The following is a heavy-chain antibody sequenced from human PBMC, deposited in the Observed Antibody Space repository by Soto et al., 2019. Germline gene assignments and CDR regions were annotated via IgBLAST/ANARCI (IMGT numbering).Heavy chain of an antibody. Sequence: NPSETLSLTCAVYGGSFSGYYWSWIRQPPGKGLEWIGEINHSGSTNYNPSLKSRVTISVDTSKNQFSLKLSSVTAADTAVYYCARVGRYSGSYYFLDYWGQGTLVTVSS. J-gene: IGHJ4*02. V-gene: IGHV4-34*01. CDR1: GGSFSGYY. CDR3: ARVGRYSGSYYFLDY. CDR2: INHSGST. D-gene: IGHD1-26*01.